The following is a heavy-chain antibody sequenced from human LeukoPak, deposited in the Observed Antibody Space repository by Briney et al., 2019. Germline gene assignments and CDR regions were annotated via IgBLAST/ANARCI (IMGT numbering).Heavy chain of an antibody. J-gene: IGHJ4*02. CDR3: AREYSGSFEPRSFDY. Sequence: GGSLRLSCAASGFTFSSYSMNWVRRAPGKGLEWVSSLSSSSIYIYYADSVKGRFTISRDNAKNSLYLLMNSLRVEDTAVYYCAREYSGSFEPRSFDYWGQGTLVTASS. CDR2: LSSSSIYI. V-gene: IGHV3-21*01. D-gene: IGHD1-26*01. CDR1: GFTFSSYS.